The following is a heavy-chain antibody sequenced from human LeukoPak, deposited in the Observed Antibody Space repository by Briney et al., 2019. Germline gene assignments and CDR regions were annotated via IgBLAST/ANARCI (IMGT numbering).Heavy chain of an antibody. J-gene: IGHJ4*02. CDR1: GGSISNYY. Sequence: PSETLSLSCSVSGGSISNYYWSWIRQPPGKGLEWIGCIRYSGSSNYNPSLKSRVTISLDTSKNQFSLKLSSVTAADTAVYYCARTAVAEPLWGPGALVTVSS. V-gene: IGHV4-59*01. CDR2: IRYSGSS. CDR3: ARTAVAEPL. D-gene: IGHD2-2*01.